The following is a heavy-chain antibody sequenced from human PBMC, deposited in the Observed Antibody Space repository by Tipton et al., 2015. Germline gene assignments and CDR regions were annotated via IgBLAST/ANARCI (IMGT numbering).Heavy chain of an antibody. CDR3: ARGFYSRSGTSPTY. J-gene: IGHJ4*02. Sequence: SLRLSCAASGFSFSDFSMNWVRQSPGKGLEWVSYISQYSTAFYYADSVKGRFTISRDNADDTVSLQMNSLRDDDTAVYYCARGFYSRSGTSPTYWGQGPLVTVSS. CDR1: GFSFSDFS. CDR2: ISQYSTAF. D-gene: IGHD3-10*01. V-gene: IGHV3-48*02.